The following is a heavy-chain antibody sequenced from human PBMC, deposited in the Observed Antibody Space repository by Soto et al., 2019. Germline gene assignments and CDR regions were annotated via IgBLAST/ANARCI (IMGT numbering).Heavy chain of an antibody. CDR2: IYPGDSDA. CDR1: GYTFTNYW. J-gene: IGHJ6*02. V-gene: IGHV5-51*01. CDR3: AASIFYYGMDV. Sequence: PGESLKISCKGSGYTFTNYWIGWVRQMPGKGLEWMGIIYPGDSDAKYNPSFQGQVTISADKSITTTYLQWSSLKASDTAIYYCAASIFYYGMDVWGQGTTVTVSS.